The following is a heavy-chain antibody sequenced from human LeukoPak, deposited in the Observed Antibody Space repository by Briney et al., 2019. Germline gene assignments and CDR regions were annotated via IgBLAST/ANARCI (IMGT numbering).Heavy chain of an antibody. Sequence: SETLSLTCTVSGGSISSSSYYWGWIRQPPGKGLEWIGSIYYSGSTYYNPSLKSRVTISVDASKNQFSLKLSSVTAADTAVYYCARGDGYNYPRGVFNDYWGQGTLVTVSS. V-gene: IGHV4-39*01. D-gene: IGHD5-12*01. J-gene: IGHJ4*02. CDR3: ARGDGYNYPRGVFNDY. CDR1: GGSISSSSYY. CDR2: IYYSGST.